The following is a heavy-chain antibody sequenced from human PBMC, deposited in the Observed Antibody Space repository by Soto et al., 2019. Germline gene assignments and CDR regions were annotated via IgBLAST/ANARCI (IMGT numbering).Heavy chain of an antibody. CDR2: INHSGST. CDR1: GGSFSGYY. V-gene: IGHV4-34*01. Sequence: QVQLQQWGAGLLKPSETLSRTCAVYGGSFSGYYWTWIRQPPGTGLEWIGEINHSGSTNYNPSLKSRVTISVDPSKNQFSAKLTAVTAADTAVYYCARDKLTGLFDYWGQGTLVTVSS. CDR3: ARDKLTGLFDY. J-gene: IGHJ4*02. D-gene: IGHD2-8*02.